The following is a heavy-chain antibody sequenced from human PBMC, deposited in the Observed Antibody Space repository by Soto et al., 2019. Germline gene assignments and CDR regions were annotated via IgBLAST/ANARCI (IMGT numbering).Heavy chain of an antibody. J-gene: IGHJ6*02. Sequence: PSETLSLTCAVYGGSFSGYYWSWIRQPPGKGLEWIGEINHSGSTNYNPSLKSRVTISVDTSKNQFSLKLSSVTAADTAVYYCARGFTMVRGVYYYYGMDVWGQGTTVTVSS. CDR2: INHSGST. D-gene: IGHD3-10*01. CDR3: ARGFTMVRGVYYYYGMDV. V-gene: IGHV4-34*01. CDR1: GGSFSGYY.